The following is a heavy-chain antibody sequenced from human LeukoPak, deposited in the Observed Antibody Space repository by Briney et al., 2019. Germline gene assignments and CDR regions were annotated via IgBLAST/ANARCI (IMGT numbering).Heavy chain of an antibody. CDR3: ARGFAFWSGYDFDYYYGMDV. D-gene: IGHD3-3*01. J-gene: IGHJ6*02. CDR1: GFTFSSYG. Sequence: PGRSLRLSCAASGFTFSSYGMQWVRQATGKGLEWVAVIWYDGSNKYYADSVKGRFTISRDNSKNTLYLQMNSLRAEDTAVYYCARGFAFWSGYDFDYYYGMDVWGQGTTVTVSS. V-gene: IGHV3-33*01. CDR2: IWYDGSNK.